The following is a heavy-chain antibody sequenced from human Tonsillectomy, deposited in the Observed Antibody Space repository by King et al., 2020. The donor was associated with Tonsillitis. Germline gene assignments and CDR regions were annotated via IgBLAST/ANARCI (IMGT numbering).Heavy chain of an antibody. CDR1: GFSLSNARMG. J-gene: IGHJ6*02. V-gene: IGHV2-26*01. Sequence: VTLKESGPVLVKPTETLTLTCTVSGFSLSNARMGVSWIRQPPGKALEWLAHIFSNDEKSYSTSLKSRLTISKDTSKSQVVLTMTNMDPVDTATYYCERLVRGVIMGSGYYYYGMDVWGQGATVTVSS. CDR3: ERLVRGVIMGSGYYYYGMDV. CDR2: IFSNDEK. D-gene: IGHD3-10*01.